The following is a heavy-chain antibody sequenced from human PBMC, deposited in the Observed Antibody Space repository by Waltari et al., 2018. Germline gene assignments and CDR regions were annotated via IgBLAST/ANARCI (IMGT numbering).Heavy chain of an antibody. V-gene: IGHV3-72*01. D-gene: IGHD1-20*01. CDR1: GFTFSDHY. J-gene: IGHJ3*01. CDR2: TRNKANSYTT. Sequence: EVQLVESGGDLVQPGGSLRLSCAASGFTFSDHYMDWVRQAPGKGLEWVGRTRNKANSYTTEYAASVKGKFTVSRDESRDSLYLQMTSLKTEDTAVYYCARGYHSFDVWGQGTMVTVSS. CDR3: ARGYHSFDV.